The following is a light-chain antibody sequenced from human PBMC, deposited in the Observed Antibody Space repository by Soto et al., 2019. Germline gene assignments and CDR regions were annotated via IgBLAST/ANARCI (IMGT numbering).Light chain of an antibody. V-gene: IGLV2-14*01. CDR3: SSFTSSTTYV. Sequence: QSALTQSASVSGSPGQSITISCTGTRSDVDNYNYVSWYQQHPGEVPKLIIFNVNNRPSGVSNRFSGSKSGNTASLTISGLQAEDEADYYCSSFTSSTTYVFGTGTKVTVL. CDR1: RSDVDNYNY. CDR2: NVN. J-gene: IGLJ1*01.